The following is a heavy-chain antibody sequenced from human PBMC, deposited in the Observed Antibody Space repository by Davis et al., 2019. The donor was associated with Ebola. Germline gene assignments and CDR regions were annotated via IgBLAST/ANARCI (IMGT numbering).Heavy chain of an antibody. V-gene: IGHV4-39*01. J-gene: IGHJ4*02. D-gene: IGHD5-18*01. CDR2: FQFSGST. CDR3: ARLNRLSYGYYYRPYFDY. CDR1: GDSVGSQSYF. Sequence: MPSETLSLTCTVSGDSVGSQSYFWGWIRQPPGKGLEWIGSFQFSGSTYYNPSLRSRVATSVDTSKNQFSLNVTSVTAADTAVYYCARLNRLSYGYYYRPYFDYWGQGNLVTVSS.